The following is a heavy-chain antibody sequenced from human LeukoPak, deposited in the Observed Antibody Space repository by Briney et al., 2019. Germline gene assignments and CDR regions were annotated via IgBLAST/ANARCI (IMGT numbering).Heavy chain of an antibody. CDR2: IYYSGST. J-gene: IGHJ6*02. CDR1: GGSISSGGYY. Sequence: SETLSLTCTVSGGSISSGGYYWSWIRQHPGKGLEWIGYIYYSGSTYYNPSLKSRVTISVDTSKNQFSLKLSSVTAADTAVYYCASQRVKGAMVRGFNGMDVWGQGTTVTVSS. D-gene: IGHD3-10*01. V-gene: IGHV4-31*03. CDR3: ASQRVKGAMVRGFNGMDV.